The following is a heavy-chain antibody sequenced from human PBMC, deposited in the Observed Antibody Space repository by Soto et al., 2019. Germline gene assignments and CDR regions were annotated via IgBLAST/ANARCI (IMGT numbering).Heavy chain of an antibody. CDR3: AKADGEQWLLPHLEN. D-gene: IGHD6-19*01. J-gene: IGHJ4*02. V-gene: IGHV3-23*01. CDR2: ISCCGGTA. Sequence: EVQLLESGGGLVRPGESLRLSCAASGFTFTKFAMSWVRQAPGEGLEWVSGISCCGGTASYADSVKGRFTIARDDSKNPLYLQMNSLRVEDTAEYLCAKADGEQWLLPHLENWGRGTLVTVS. CDR1: GFTFTKFA.